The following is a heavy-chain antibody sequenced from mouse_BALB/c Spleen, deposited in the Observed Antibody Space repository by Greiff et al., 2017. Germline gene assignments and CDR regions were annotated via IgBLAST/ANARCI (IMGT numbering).Heavy chain of an antibody. V-gene: IGHV5-9-4*01. J-gene: IGHJ4*01. CDR1: GFTFSSYA. CDR2: ISSGGSYT. CDR3: ARTVDYYAMDY. Sequence: EVKLMESGGGLVKPGGSLKLSCAASGFTFSSYAMSWVRQSPEKRLEWVAEISSGGSYTYYPDTVTGRFTISRDNAKNTLYLEMSSLRSEDTAMYYCARTVDYYAMDYWGQGTSVTVSS. D-gene: IGHD1-1*01.